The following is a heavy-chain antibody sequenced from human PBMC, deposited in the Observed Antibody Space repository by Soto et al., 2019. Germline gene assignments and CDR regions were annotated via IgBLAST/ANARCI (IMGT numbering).Heavy chain of an antibody. CDR3: ARVPDGEQPPDV. D-gene: IGHD1-26*01. CDR1: GFTFSSYG. Sequence: QVQLVESGGGVVQPGRSLRLSCAASGFTFSSYGMHWVRQAPGKGLEWVAVIWYDGSNKNYADSVKGRFTISRDNSKNTLYLQMNSLRAEDTAVYYCARVPDGEQPPDVWGQGTTVTVSS. V-gene: IGHV3-33*01. CDR2: IWYDGSNK. J-gene: IGHJ6*02.